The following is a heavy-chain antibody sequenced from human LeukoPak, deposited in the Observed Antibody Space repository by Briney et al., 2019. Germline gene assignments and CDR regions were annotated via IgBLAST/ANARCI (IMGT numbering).Heavy chain of an antibody. CDR3: AGTKIYDFWSGYNDY. CDR1: GGSTSSYY. J-gene: IGHJ4*02. Sequence: SETLSLTCTVSGGSTSSYYWSWIRQPPGKGLEWIGYIYYSGSTNYNPSLKSRVTISVDTSKNQFSLKLSSVTAADTAVYYCAGTKIYDFWSGYNDYWGQGTLVTVSS. V-gene: IGHV4-59*08. CDR2: IYYSGST. D-gene: IGHD3-3*01.